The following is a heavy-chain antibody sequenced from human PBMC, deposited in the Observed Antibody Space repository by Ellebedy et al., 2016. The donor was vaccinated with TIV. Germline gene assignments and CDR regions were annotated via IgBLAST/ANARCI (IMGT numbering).Heavy chain of an antibody. D-gene: IGHD3-3*02. Sequence: GESLKISCAASGFTFSYYRMNWVRQAPGKGLEWVSSITSSSSYIYYADSVKGRFTISRDNARNSLYLQMNSLRVEDTAVYYCARAHFWGQGTLVTVSS. CDR2: ITSSSSYI. CDR3: ARAHF. V-gene: IGHV3-21*01. CDR1: GFTFSYYR. J-gene: IGHJ4*02.